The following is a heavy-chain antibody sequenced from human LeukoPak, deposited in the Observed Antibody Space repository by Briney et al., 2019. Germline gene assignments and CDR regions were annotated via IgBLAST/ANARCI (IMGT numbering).Heavy chain of an antibody. CDR1: GGSISSYF. V-gene: IGHV4-59*08. CDR3: ARQGVSCYQYYFDY. D-gene: IGHD3-22*01. CDR2: IHYSGST. Sequence: PSETLSLTCTVSGGSISSYFWSWIRQTPGKGLEWIGDIHYSGSTNYNPSLKSRVTISVDTSKNQFSLKLTSVTAADTAVYYCARQGVSCYQYYFDYWGQETLVTVSS. J-gene: IGHJ4*02.